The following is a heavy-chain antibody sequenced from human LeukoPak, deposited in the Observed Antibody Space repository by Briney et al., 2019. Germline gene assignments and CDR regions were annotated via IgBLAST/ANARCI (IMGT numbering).Heavy chain of an antibody. CDR3: AREAYYYDSSGYFSFGY. J-gene: IGHJ4*02. CDR1: GYTFTSYG. Sequence: ASVEVSCKASGYTFTSYGISWVRQAPGQGLEWMGWISAYNGNTNYAQKLQGRVTMTTDTSTSTAYMELRSLRSDDTAVYYCAREAYYYDSSGYFSFGYWGQGTLVTVSS. CDR2: ISAYNGNT. V-gene: IGHV1-18*01. D-gene: IGHD3-22*01.